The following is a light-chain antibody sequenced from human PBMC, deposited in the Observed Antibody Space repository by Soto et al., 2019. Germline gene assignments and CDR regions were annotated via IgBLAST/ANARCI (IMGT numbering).Light chain of an antibody. Sequence: IQMPQSPSSVAASVGDTVTITCRASRGIAGGLAWYQQKTGQAPKLLISGASTLKSGVPLRFSASVSATEFTLTIRGLQPDDFATYVCPQSNSFPYTFGPGTKLQIK. J-gene: IGKJ2*01. CDR1: RGIAGG. CDR2: GAS. CDR3: PQSNSFPYT. V-gene: IGKV1-12*01.